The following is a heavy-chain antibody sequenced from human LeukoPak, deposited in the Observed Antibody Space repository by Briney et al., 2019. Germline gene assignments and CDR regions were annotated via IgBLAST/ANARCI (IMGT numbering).Heavy chain of an antibody. CDR1: GGSFSGYY. J-gene: IGHJ4*02. CDR2: INHSGST. Sequence: SETLSLTCAVYGGSFSGYYWSWIRQPPGKGLEWIGEINHSGSTNYNPSLESRVTISVDTSKNQFSLKLSSVTAADTAVYYCARGSRRYCTNGVCPFPFDYWGQGTLVTVFS. V-gene: IGHV4-34*01. CDR3: ARGSRRYCTNGVCPFPFDY. D-gene: IGHD2-8*01.